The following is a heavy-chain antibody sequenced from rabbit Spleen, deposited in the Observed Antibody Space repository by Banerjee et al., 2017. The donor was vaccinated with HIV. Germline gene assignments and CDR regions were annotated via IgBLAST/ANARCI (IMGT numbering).Heavy chain of an antibody. J-gene: IGHJ4*01. D-gene: IGHD4-2*01. V-gene: IGHV1S45*01. CDR3: ARDAAGREDFNL. CDR1: GFSFSSSYY. CDR2: IDDVDGST. Sequence: QEQLEESGGDLVKPEGSLTLTCTASGFSFSSSYYMYWVRQAPGKGLEWIACIDDVDGSTYYASWAKGRFSSSKTSSTTVTLQMTSLTAADTAIYFCARDAAGREDFNLWGQGTLVTVS.